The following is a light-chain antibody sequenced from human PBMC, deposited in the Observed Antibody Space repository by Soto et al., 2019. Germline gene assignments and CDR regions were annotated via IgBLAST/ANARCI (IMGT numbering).Light chain of an antibody. J-gene: IGLJ2*01. CDR2: GNS. V-gene: IGLV1-40*01. Sequence: QSVLRQPPSVSGAPGQRVTISCTGSSSNIGAGYNVHWYQQLPETAPKLLIYGNSNRPSGVPDRFSGSKSGTSASLAITGLHAEDEADYSCQSYDSSLSGFVVFGGGTKLTVL. CDR3: QSYDSSLSGFVV. CDR1: SSNIGAGYN.